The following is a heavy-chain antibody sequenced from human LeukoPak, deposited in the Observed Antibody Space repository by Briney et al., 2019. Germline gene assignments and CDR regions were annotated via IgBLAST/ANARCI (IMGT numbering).Heavy chain of an antibody. CDR2: IYYSGST. J-gene: IGHJ6*03. Sequence: SETLSLTCAVSGGSISGYYWSWIRQSPDKGLEWIGYIYYSGSTNYNPSLQSRVTISVDTSKNQFSLKLSSVTAADTAVYYCARVAIPYDISPYYDGYMDVWGKGPRSPSP. V-gene: IGHV4-59*01. CDR3: ARVAIPYDISPYYDGYMDV. CDR1: GGSISGYY. D-gene: IGHD3-22*01.